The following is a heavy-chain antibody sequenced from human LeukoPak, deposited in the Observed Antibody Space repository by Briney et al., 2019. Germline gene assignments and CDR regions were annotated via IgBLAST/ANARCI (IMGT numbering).Heavy chain of an antibody. CDR3: AKVERGSYYDFWSGLKASNWFDP. CDR2: ISGSGGST. Sequence: GGSLRLSCAASGFTFSSYAMSWVRQAPGRGLEWVSAISGSGGSTYYADSVKGRFTISRDNSKNTLYLQMNSLRAEDTAVYYCAKVERGSYYDFWSGLKASNWFDPWGQGTLVTVSS. J-gene: IGHJ5*02. D-gene: IGHD3-3*01. CDR1: GFTFSSYA. V-gene: IGHV3-23*01.